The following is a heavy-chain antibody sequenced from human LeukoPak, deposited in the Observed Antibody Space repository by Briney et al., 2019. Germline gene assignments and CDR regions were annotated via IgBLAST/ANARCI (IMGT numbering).Heavy chain of an antibody. CDR1: RYTFTGYY. D-gene: IGHD6-13*01. CDR2: INTNSGGT. V-gene: IGHV1-2*02. Sequence: SVCASCTASRYTFTGYYMHSVRQAPGQGLEWMGWINTNSGGTTYAQKFQGGVTINRERSISTAYMELSRLRSNDTAVYYCARGTKQQLLGDCFDPWGQGTLVTVSS. J-gene: IGHJ5*02. CDR3: ARGTKQQLLGDCFDP.